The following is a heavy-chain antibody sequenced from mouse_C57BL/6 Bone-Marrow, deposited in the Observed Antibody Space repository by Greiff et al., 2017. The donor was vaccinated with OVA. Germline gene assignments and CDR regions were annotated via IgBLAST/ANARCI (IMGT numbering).Heavy chain of an antibody. D-gene: IGHD2-3*01. Sequence: VQLQQSGPELVKPGASVKISCKASGYAFSSSWMNWVKQRPGKGLEWIGRIYPEDGDTNYNEKFKGKATLTADKSSSTAYMQLSSLISEDSAVYFCSRHEDGYYASYFDYWGQGTTLTVSS. V-gene: IGHV1-82*01. J-gene: IGHJ2*01. CDR3: SRHEDGYYASYFDY. CDR1: GYAFSSSW. CDR2: IYPEDGDT.